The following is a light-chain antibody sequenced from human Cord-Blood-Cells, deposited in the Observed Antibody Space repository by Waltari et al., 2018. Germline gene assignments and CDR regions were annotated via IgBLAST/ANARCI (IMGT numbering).Light chain of an antibody. CDR2: EVS. Sequence: QSALTQPPSASGSPAQSVTLSCTGTSSDVGGYNYVPWYQQHPGKAPKLMIYEVSKRPSGVPDRFSGSKSGNTASLTVSGLQAEDEADYYCSSYAGSNNYVFGTGTKVTVL. V-gene: IGLV2-8*01. CDR1: SSDVGGYNY. CDR3: SSYAGSNNYV. J-gene: IGLJ1*01.